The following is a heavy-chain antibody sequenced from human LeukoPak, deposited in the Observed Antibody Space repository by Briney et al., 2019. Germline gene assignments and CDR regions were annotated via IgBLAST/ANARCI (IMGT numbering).Heavy chain of an antibody. Sequence: ASVKVSCKASGYTFSKYGITWVRQAPGQGLEWMAWISPYNGNTNYAQRLQGRVTVTTDTSTTTAYTELRSLTSDDTAVYYCARNYGSGNYYDYWGQGTLVTVSS. D-gene: IGHD3-10*01. J-gene: IGHJ4*02. CDR3: ARNYGSGNYYDY. CDR1: GYTFSKYG. CDR2: ISPYNGNT. V-gene: IGHV1-18*01.